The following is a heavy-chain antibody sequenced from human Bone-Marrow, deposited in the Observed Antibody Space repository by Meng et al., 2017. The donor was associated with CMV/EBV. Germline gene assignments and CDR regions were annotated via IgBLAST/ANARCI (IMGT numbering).Heavy chain of an antibody. CDR1: GAPFGGY. D-gene: IGHD1-26*01. J-gene: IGHJ4*02. Sequence: QVNPTPGGAGLSKPSETLSPTSGGYGAPFGGYWSWVRQHPGKGLEWIGEITHSGSTNYNVSLKSRVTISIDTSKNQFSLKLSSVTATDTAVYYCAPGFRSWSGSYSSWGQGTLVTVSS. V-gene: IGHV4-34*01. CDR3: APGFRSWSGSYSS. CDR2: ITHSGST.